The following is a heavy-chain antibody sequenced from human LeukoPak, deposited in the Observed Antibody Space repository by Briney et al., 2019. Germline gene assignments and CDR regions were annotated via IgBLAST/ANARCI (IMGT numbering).Heavy chain of an antibody. D-gene: IGHD3-16*01. CDR2: IYTSGST. J-gene: IGHJ5*02. CDR1: GGSISSGTYY. Sequence: SETLSLTCTVSGGSISSGTYYWSWIRQPAGKGLEWIGRIYTSGSTKYNPSLKSRVTISVDTSKSQFSLKLSSVTAADTAVYYCARERIGGGGWFDPWGQGTLVTVSS. CDR3: ARERIGGGGWFDP. V-gene: IGHV4-61*02.